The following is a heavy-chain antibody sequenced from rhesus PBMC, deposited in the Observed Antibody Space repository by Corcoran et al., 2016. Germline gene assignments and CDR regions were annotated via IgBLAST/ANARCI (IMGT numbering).Heavy chain of an antibody. Sequence: QVQLQESDPGVVKPSETLSLTCAVSGGSISGGYDWSWIRQPPGKGLEWIGYIYGSSGSTNYNPSLKNRVTISKDASKNEFSLKLSSVTAADTAVYYCARIYTVTWLPIDYWGQGVLVTVSS. V-gene: IGHV4-76*01. CDR1: GGSISGGYD. CDR3: ARIYTVTWLPIDY. D-gene: IGHD4-23*01. J-gene: IGHJ4*01. CDR2: IYGSSGST.